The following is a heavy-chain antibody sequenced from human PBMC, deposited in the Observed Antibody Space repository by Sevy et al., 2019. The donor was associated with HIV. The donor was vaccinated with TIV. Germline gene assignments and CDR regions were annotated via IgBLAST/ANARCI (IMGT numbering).Heavy chain of an antibody. CDR3: ARDLFYGDPTS. D-gene: IGHD4-17*01. J-gene: IGHJ4*02. CDR2: IYYSGST. V-gene: IGHV4-59*01. CDR1: GGSISSYY. Sequence: SETLSLTCTVSGGSISSYYWSWIRQPPGKGLEWIGYIYYSGSTNYNPSLKSRVTISVDTSKNQFSLKLSSVTAADTDVYYCARDLFYGDPTSWGQGTLVTVSS.